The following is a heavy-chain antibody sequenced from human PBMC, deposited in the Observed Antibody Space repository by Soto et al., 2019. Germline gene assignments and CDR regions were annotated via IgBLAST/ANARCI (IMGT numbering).Heavy chain of an antibody. D-gene: IGHD3-22*01. CDR3: AKALPRYYDSSIFDY. CDR1: GFTFSSYA. CDR2: ISGSGGST. Sequence: SGGSLRLSCAASGFTFSSYAMSWVRQAPGKGLEWVSAISGSGGSTYYADSVKGRFTISRDNSKNTLYLQMNSLRAEDTAVYYCAKALPRYYDSSIFDYWGQGTLVTVSS. J-gene: IGHJ4*02. V-gene: IGHV3-23*01.